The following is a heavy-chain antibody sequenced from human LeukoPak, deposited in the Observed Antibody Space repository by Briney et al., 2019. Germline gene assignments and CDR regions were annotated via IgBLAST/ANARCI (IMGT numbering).Heavy chain of an antibody. V-gene: IGHV3-72*01. Sequence: PGGSLRLSCAASGFTFSDHYLDWVGQAPGKGLEWVGRVRKKGNSYTTEYAASVQGRFTVSRDDSKNSLYLQMNSLRTEDTAVYYCARVYDSTFSSHHLDCWGQGTLVTVSS. D-gene: IGHD3-16*01. CDR1: GFTFSDHY. CDR3: ARVYDSTFSSHHLDC. J-gene: IGHJ4*02. CDR2: VRKKGNSYTT.